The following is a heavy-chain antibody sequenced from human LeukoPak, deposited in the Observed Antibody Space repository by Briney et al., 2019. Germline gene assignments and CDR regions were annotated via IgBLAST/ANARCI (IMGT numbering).Heavy chain of an antibody. CDR3: ARWGYYDSSGYRNWFDP. V-gene: IGHV1-69*13. Sequence: SVKVSCKASGGTVTSYAISWVRQAPGQGLEWMGGMIPIFGTANYAQKFQGRVTITADESTSTAYMELSSLRSEDTAVYYCARWGYYDSSGYRNWFDPWGQGTLVTVSS. CDR2: MIPIFGTA. D-gene: IGHD3-22*01. CDR1: GGTVTSYA. J-gene: IGHJ5*02.